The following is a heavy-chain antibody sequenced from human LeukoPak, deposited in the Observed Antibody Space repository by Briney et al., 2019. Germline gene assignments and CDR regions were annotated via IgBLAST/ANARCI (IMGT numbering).Heavy chain of an antibody. CDR3: AREGPARGFDY. CDR1: GYTFTSYY. Sequence: ASVKVSCKASGYTFTSYYMHWVRQAPGQGLEWMGIINPSGGSTSCAQKFRGRVTMTRDTSTSTVYMELSSLRSEDTAVYYCAREGPARGFDYWGQGTLVTVSS. V-gene: IGHV1-46*01. CDR2: INPSGGST. D-gene: IGHD2-2*01. J-gene: IGHJ4*02.